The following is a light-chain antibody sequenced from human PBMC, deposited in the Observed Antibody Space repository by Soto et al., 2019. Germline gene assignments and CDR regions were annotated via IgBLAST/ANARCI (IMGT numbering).Light chain of an antibody. CDR2: SAS. CDR3: QQANSFPRP. Sequence: DIQMTQSPSSVSASVGDRVTITCRASQGFSTWLAWYRRKPGGAPELLIYSASSLHSGVPSRFSGSGSGTDFTSTVRSLQAEDFATYYCQQANSFPRPFGGGNAVEIQ. J-gene: IGKJ4*01. CDR1: QGFSTW. V-gene: IGKV1-12*01.